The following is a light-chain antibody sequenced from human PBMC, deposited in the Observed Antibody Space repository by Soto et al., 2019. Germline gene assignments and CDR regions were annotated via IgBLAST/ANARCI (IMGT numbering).Light chain of an antibody. J-gene: IGKJ2*01. CDR2: AAS. CDR3: QQSYSTPRT. V-gene: IGKV1-39*01. Sequence: DIQMTQSPSSLSASIGDRVTITCRASQRISSYLNWYQQKPGKAPKLLIYAASSLQSGVPSRFSGSGSETDFTLTISSLQPEEFATYYCQQSYSTPRTFGQGTKLEIK. CDR1: QRISSY.